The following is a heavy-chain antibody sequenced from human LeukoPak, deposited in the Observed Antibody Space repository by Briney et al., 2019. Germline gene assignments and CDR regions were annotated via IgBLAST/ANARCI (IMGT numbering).Heavy chain of an antibody. J-gene: IGHJ4*02. Sequence: GGSLRLSCAASGFTFDDYAMHWVRQAPGKGLEWVSGISWNSDTIGYADSVKGRFTISRDNAKNSLYLQMNSLRAEDTALYYCAKDKTGFFDWLSNFDYWSQGTLVTVSS. CDR2: ISWNSDTI. CDR1: GFTFDDYA. CDR3: AKDKTGFFDWLSNFDY. D-gene: IGHD3-9*01. V-gene: IGHV3-9*01.